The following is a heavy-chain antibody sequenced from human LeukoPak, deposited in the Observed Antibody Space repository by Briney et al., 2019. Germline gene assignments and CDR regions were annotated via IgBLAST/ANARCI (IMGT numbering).Heavy chain of an antibody. CDR1: GYTFTTYG. Sequence: ASVKVSCKASGYTFTTYGITWVRQALGQGLERMGWINPYNGNRKYAQKFQGRVTLTTDTSTTTAYMELRSLISDDTAVYYCVREKFGWFDPWGQGTLVTVSS. V-gene: IGHV1-18*01. D-gene: IGHD3-10*01. CDR2: INPYNGNR. J-gene: IGHJ5*02. CDR3: VREKFGWFDP.